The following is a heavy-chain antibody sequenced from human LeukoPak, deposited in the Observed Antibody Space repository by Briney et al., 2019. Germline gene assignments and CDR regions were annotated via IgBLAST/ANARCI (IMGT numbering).Heavy chain of an antibody. J-gene: IGHJ6*02. D-gene: IGHD3-22*01. V-gene: IGHV3-43*01. Sequence: GGTLRLSCAASGFTFADYTMHWVRHAPEKGLEWVSLISWDGGSTSYADAVKRRFTISRDNSKKYLYLQMNSLRTEDSALYYCAKDIRLFRGYYDSSGYYMGYYGMDVWGQGTTVTVSS. CDR2: ISWDGGST. CDR3: AKDIRLFRGYYDSSGYYMGYYGMDV. CDR1: GFTFADYT.